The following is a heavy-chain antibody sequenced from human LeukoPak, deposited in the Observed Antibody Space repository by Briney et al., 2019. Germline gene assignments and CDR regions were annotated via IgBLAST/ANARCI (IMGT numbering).Heavy chain of an antibody. CDR2: IRNKGDGGTT. J-gene: IGHJ4*02. V-gene: IGHV3-15*01. CDR3: AKDGQL. CDR1: GLTFSNAW. D-gene: IGHD5-24*01. Sequence: GGSLRLSCAASGLTFSNAWLDWVRQAPGKGLEWVGRIRNKGDGGTTDYAAPVKGRFTISRDDSKNTMYLQMNSLRARDTAVYYCAKDGQLRGQGTLVTVSS.